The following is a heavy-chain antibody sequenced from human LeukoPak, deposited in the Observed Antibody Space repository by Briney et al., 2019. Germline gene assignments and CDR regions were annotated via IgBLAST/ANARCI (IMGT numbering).Heavy chain of an antibody. Sequence: EGSLRLSCAASGFTFSNYAMHWVRQAPGKGLEWVAVISYDGSNKFYADSVKGRFTISRDNSKNTLHLQMNSLRAEDTAVYYCARSLATSYYYMDVWGKGTTVTVSS. J-gene: IGHJ6*03. CDR3: ARSLATSYYYMDV. CDR2: ISYDGSNK. D-gene: IGHD5-12*01. CDR1: GFTFSNYA. V-gene: IGHV3-30*04.